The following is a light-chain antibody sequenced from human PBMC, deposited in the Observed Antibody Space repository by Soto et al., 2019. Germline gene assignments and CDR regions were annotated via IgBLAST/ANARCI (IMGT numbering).Light chain of an antibody. J-gene: IGLJ2*01. CDR3: GTWDSSPTVVV. CDR1: SSNIGNNY. CDR2: ESN. Sequence: QSVLTQPPSVSAAPGQKVSISCSGSSSNIGNNYVSWYQHFPGTAPKLLIYESNKRPSGIPDRFSGSQSGTSATLGITGLQTGDEAGYYCGTWDSSPTVVVFGGGTKVTVL. V-gene: IGLV1-51*02.